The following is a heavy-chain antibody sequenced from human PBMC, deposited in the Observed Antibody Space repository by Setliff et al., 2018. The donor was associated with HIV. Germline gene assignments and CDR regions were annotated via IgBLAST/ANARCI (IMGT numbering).Heavy chain of an antibody. V-gene: IGHV4-39*07. CDR2: IYYSGTT. Sequence: PSETLSLTCTVSGGSISSSSYYWGWIRQPPGKGLEWIGSIYYSGTTYYNPSLKSRVTISVDMSNNQFSLKVTSVTAADTAVYYCMRGRSITILGVAYFDFWGQGTQVTVSS. CDR1: GGSISSSSYY. D-gene: IGHD3-3*01. J-gene: IGHJ4*02. CDR3: MRGRSITILGVAYFDF.